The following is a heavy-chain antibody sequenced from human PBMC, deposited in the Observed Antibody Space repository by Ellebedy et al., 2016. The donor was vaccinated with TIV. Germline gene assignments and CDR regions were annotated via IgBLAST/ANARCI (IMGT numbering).Heavy chain of an antibody. CDR3: AREIVDIVSTDWCFDL. D-gene: IGHD5/OR15-5a*01. J-gene: IGHJ2*01. CDR1: GFTFSRYD. V-gene: IGHV3-13*01. Sequence: PGGSLRLSCAGSGFTFSRYDFHWVRQATGKGLEWVSAIGAGGDTYYPGSVKGRFTISRENAQNSLYLQMNSLRDGDTAVYYCAREIVDIVSTDWCFDLWGRGTLVTVAS. CDR2: IGAGGDT.